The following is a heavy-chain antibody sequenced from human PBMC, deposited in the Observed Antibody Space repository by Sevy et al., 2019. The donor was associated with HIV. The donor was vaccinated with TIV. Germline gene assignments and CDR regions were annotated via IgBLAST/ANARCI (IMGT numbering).Heavy chain of an antibody. V-gene: IGHV4-30-4*08. Sequence: SETLSLTCTVSGGSISSGDYYWSWIRQPPGKGLEWIGYIYHSGSTYYNPSLKSRVTISVDTSKNQFSLKLSSVTAAATAVYYCARAEWIQLWLEGGNWFDPWGQGTLVTVSS. CDR3: ARAEWIQLWLEGGNWFDP. D-gene: IGHD5-18*01. J-gene: IGHJ5*02. CDR1: GGSISSGDYY. CDR2: IYHSGST.